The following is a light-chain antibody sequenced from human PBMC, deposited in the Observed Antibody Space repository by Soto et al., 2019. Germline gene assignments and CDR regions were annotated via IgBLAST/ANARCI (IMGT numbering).Light chain of an antibody. CDR1: QSVYSN. Sequence: EIVMTHSPATLSVSPGERATLSCMASQSVYSNLAWYQQKPGQAPRFLIYGASTRATGIPARFSGSGSGTEFTLTISSLQSEDFEVYYCQQYDNWPLTFGGGTKVDIK. CDR3: QQYDNWPLT. V-gene: IGKV3-15*01. J-gene: IGKJ4*01. CDR2: GAS.